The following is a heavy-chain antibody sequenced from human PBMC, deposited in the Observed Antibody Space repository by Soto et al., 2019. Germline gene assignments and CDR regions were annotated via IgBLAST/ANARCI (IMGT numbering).Heavy chain of an antibody. D-gene: IGHD3-22*01. Sequence: ASVKVSCKASGYTFTSYGISGVRQAPGQGLEWMGWISAYNGNTNYAQKLQGRVTMTTDTSTSTAYMELRSLRSDDTAVYYCARVSTYYYDSSGYYYVPDYFDYWGQGTLVTVS. J-gene: IGHJ4*02. CDR2: ISAYNGNT. CDR3: ARVSTYYYDSSGYYYVPDYFDY. V-gene: IGHV1-18*01. CDR1: GYTFTSYG.